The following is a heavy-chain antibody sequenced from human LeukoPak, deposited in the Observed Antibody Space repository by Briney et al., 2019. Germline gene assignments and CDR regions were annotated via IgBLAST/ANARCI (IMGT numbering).Heavy chain of an antibody. CDR2: IHYSGST. CDR1: GGSISSSIYF. Sequence: SETLSLTCTVSGGSISSSIYFWGWIRQPPGKGLEWHVSIHYSGSTYYNPSLMSTVTLSVYTSKNLFSLTLSSVTAADTAVYYCAREMATNTNWFDPWGQGTLVTVSS. D-gene: IGHD5-24*01. J-gene: IGHJ5*02. CDR3: AREMATNTNWFDP. V-gene: IGHV4-39*01.